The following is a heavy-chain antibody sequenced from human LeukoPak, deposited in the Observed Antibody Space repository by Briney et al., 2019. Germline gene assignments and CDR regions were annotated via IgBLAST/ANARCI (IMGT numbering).Heavy chain of an antibody. J-gene: IGHJ6*03. CDR1: GFTFSSYS. Sequence: GGSLRLSCAASGFTFSSYSMNWVRQAPGKGLGWVSSISSSSYIYYADSVKGRFTISRDNAKNSLYLQMNSLRAEDTAVYYCARDEGVGYYYMDVWGKGTTVTVSS. CDR2: ISSSSYI. V-gene: IGHV3-21*01. CDR3: ARDEGVGYYYMDV.